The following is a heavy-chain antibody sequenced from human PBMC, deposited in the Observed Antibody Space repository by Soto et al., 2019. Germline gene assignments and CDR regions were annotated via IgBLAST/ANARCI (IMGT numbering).Heavy chain of an antibody. V-gene: IGHV3-30-3*01. J-gene: IGHJ6*02. CDR2: ISYDGSNK. Sequence: QVQLVESGGGVVQPGRSLRLSCAASGFTFSSYAMHWVRQAPGKGLEWVAVISYDGSNKYYADSVKGRFTISRDNSKNTLYLQMNSLRAEDTAVYYCARRRERSPIYYYGMDVWGQGTTVTVSS. D-gene: IGHD1-26*01. CDR3: ARRRERSPIYYYGMDV. CDR1: GFTFSSYA.